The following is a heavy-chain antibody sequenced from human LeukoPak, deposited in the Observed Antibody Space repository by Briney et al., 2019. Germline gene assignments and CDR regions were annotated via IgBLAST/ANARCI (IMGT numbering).Heavy chain of an antibody. CDR2: ISGSGGST. V-gene: IGHV3-23*01. J-gene: IGHJ4*02. Sequence: GGSLRLSCAASGFTFSSYAMSWVRQAPGKGLGWVSAISGSGGSTYYADSVKGRFTISRDNSKNTLYLQMNSLRAEDTAVYYCARGTGIAAFGYWGQGTLVTVSS. CDR3: ARGTGIAAFGY. D-gene: IGHD6-13*01. CDR1: GFTFSSYA.